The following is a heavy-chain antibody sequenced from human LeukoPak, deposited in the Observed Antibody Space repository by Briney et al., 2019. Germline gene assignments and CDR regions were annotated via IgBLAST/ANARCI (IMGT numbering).Heavy chain of an antibody. CDR3: ATQRAYCGGDCYSVHY. V-gene: IGHV3-53*01. J-gene: IGHJ4*02. D-gene: IGHD2-21*02. Sequence: GGSLRLSCAASGFTFSSYAMSWVRQAPGKGLEWVSVIYSGGSTYYADSVKGRFTISRDNSKNTLYLQMNSLRAEDTAVYYCATQRAYCGGDCYSVHYWGQGTLVTVSS. CDR1: GFTFSSYA. CDR2: IYSGGST.